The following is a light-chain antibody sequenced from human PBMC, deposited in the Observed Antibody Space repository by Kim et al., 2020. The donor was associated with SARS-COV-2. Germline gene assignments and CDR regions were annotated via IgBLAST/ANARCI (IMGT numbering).Light chain of an antibody. CDR1: NIVRKI. CDR3: QVWDSSTDHPV. CDR2: YNR. Sequence: APGKTARITCGGNNIVRKIVPWYHEKRGQAPVLVIFYNRARPSGIPERFSGSNSGNRATLTISRVEAGDEADYFCQVWDSSTDHPVFGGGTQLTVL. J-gene: IGLJ2*01. V-gene: IGLV3-21*04.